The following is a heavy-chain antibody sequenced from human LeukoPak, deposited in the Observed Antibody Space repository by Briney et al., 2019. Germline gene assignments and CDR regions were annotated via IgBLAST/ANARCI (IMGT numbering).Heavy chain of an antibody. J-gene: IGHJ3*02. D-gene: IGHD3-22*01. CDR2: INPRSGGT. Sequence: GASVKVSCKASGYTFTGEYMHWVRQAPGQGLEWMGWINPRSGGTKYAQKFQGRVTMTRDSSIKTAYMELSRLRSDDTAVYYCARDYYDSSGFGAFDIWGQGTMLTVSS. CDR1: GYTFTGEY. CDR3: ARDYYDSSGFGAFDI. V-gene: IGHV1-2*02.